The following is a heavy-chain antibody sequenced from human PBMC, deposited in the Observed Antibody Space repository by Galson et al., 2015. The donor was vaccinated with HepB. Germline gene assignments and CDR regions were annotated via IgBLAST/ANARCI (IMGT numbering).Heavy chain of an antibody. Sequence: LSLTCTVSGGSISSGGYYWGWIRQHPGKGLEWIGYIYSSASTYYNPSLKSRVTISVDTSENQFSLRLNSVTAADTAVYYCARSIVVVPAAIQIWDQGTMVTVSS. V-gene: IGHV4-31*03. J-gene: IGHJ3*02. D-gene: IGHD2-2*01. CDR3: ARSIVVVPAAIQI. CDR2: IYSSAST. CDR1: GGSISSGGYY.